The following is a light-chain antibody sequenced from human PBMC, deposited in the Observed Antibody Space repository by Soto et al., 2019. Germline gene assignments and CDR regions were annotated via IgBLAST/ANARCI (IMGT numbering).Light chain of an antibody. Sequence: QSVLTQAPSVSGAPGQRVTISCTGSSSNIGAGYDVHWYQQLPGTAPKLLIYGNSNRPSGVPDRFSGSKSGTSASLAITGLQAEDEADYYCQSYDSSLSYVFGTGTKLIVL. CDR2: GNS. CDR1: SSNIGAGYD. V-gene: IGLV1-40*01. J-gene: IGLJ1*01. CDR3: QSYDSSLSYV.